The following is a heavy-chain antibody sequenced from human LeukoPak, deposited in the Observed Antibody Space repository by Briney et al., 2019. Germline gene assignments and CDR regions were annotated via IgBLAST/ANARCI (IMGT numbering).Heavy chain of an antibody. J-gene: IGHJ5*02. D-gene: IGHD2-15*01. CDR1: GFTFKLYW. CDR2: INDDGSDT. CDR3: VRGGPSTWS. Sequence: GGSLRLSCAVSGFTFKLYWMHWVRQAPGKGPVWVSRINDDGSDTTYADSVKGRFTISRDDAKYMLFLQMNSLRAEDTAVYYCVRGGPSTWSWGQGTLVTVSS. V-gene: IGHV3-74*01.